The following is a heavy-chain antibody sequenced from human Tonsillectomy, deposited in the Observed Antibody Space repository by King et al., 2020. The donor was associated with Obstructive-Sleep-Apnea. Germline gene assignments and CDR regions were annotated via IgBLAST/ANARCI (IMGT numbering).Heavy chain of an antibody. CDR2: IYYSGST. J-gene: IGHJ3*02. Sequence: QLQESSPGLVKPSETLSLTCTVSGGSISSSSYYWGWIRQPPGKGLEWIGSIYYSGSTYYNPSLKSRVTISVDTSTNQFSLKLSSLTAADTAVYYCARAYYYGSGSYYNDAFDIWGQGTMVTVSS. CDR3: ARAYYYGSGSYYNDAFDI. V-gene: IGHV4-39*07. CDR1: GGSISSSSYY. D-gene: IGHD3-10*01.